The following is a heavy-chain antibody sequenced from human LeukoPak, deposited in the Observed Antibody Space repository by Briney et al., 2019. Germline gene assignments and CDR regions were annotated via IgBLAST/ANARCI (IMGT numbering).Heavy chain of an antibody. CDR2: MYSSGDT. V-gene: IGHV4-4*07. Sequence: SETLSLTCSVSGGSTSNYYWAWIRQSAGKGLEWIWRMYSSGDTNYNPYLKSRVTMSLDTSKSQFSLKLHSVTAADTAVYYCAREAYSNSPADAFDMWGQGTMVTVSS. CDR1: GGSTSNYY. J-gene: IGHJ3*02. D-gene: IGHD4-11*01. CDR3: AREAYSNSPADAFDM.